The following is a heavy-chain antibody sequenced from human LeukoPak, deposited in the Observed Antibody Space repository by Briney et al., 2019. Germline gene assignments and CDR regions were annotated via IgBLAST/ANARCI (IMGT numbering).Heavy chain of an antibody. D-gene: IGHD3-3*01. CDR2: MNRNCGNT. J-gene: IGHJ6*03. CDR3: ARGLTYYDFWSGYFRSAHYYYYYMDV. Sequence: ASVKVSCKASGYTFTSYDINWVRQATGQGLEWMGWMNRNCGNTGYAQKFQGRVTMTRNTSISTAYMELSSLRSEDTAVYYCARGLTYYDFWSGYFRSAHYYYYYMDVWGKGTTVTVSS. CDR1: GYTFTSYD. V-gene: IGHV1-8*01.